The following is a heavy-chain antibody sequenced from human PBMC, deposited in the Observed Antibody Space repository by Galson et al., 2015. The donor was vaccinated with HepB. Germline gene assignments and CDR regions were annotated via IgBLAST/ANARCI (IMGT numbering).Heavy chain of an antibody. V-gene: IGHV3-48*02. J-gene: IGHJ4*02. D-gene: IGHD3-3*01. Sequence: SLRLSCAASGFTFTNYNMNWVRQAPGKGLEWVPYITSRSGTKYYADSVKGRFTISRDNAKNSVDLQMSSLRDEDTAVYYCARDFDFWSGYYLHWGQGALVIVSS. CDR3: ARDFDFWSGYYLH. CDR2: ITSRSGTK. CDR1: GFTFTNYN.